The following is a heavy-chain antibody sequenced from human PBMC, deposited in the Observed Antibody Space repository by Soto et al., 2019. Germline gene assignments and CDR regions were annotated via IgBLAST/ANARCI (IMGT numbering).Heavy chain of an antibody. Sequence: ASVKVSCKASGGTFSSYAISWVRQAPGQGLEWMGGIIPIFGTANYAQKFQGRVTITADKSTSTAYMELSSLRSEETAVYYCARKLPLPSILYYYGMDVWGQGNTVTVSS. J-gene: IGHJ6*02. CDR1: GGTFSSYA. CDR3: ARKLPLPSILYYYGMDV. V-gene: IGHV1-69*06. D-gene: IGHD1-26*01. CDR2: IIPIFGTA.